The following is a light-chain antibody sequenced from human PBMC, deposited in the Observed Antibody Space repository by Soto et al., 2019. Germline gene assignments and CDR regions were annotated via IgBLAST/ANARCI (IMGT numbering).Light chain of an antibody. CDR2: GAS. Sequence: EMVLTQSPGTLSLSPGERATLSCRARRGVSSSYLAWYQQKPGQAPRLIIYGASRRATGIPDRFSGSGSGTDFTLTITRLEPEDFAVYYCQQYGRSVTFGQGTRLEIK. CDR1: RGVSSSY. V-gene: IGKV3-20*01. CDR3: QQYGRSVT. J-gene: IGKJ5*01.